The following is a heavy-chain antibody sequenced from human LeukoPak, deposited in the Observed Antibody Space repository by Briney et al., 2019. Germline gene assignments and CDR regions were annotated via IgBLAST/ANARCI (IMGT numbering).Heavy chain of an antibody. CDR2: ISSSSDYI. Sequence: GGSLRLSCAASGFTFSSYSMNWVRQAPGTGLEWASFISSSSDYIYYAESVKGRFTISRDNAKNSLYLQMNSLRAEDTAVYYCARDGSGWYPDYWGQGTLVTVSS. D-gene: IGHD6-13*01. CDR1: GFTFSSYS. CDR3: ARDGSGWYPDY. V-gene: IGHV3-21*01. J-gene: IGHJ4*02.